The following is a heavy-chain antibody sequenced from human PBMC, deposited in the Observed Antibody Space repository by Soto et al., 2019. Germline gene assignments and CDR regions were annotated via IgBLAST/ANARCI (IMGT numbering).Heavy chain of an antibody. V-gene: IGHV5-51*01. D-gene: IGHD3-16*01. J-gene: IGHJ4*02. CDR2: VYPIDSDV. CDR1: GYRFSSSW. Sequence: GESLKISCQGTGYRFSSSWIGWVRQKPGKGLEWLGNVYPIDSDVRYSPAFEGQVTISAXXXIXXAXXQXLTXXASDTAIYYCKKGETRPFYCWGQGTGGTDS. CDR3: KKGETRPFYC.